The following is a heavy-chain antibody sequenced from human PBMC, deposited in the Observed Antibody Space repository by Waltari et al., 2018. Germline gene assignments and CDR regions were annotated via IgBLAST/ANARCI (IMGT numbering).Heavy chain of an antibody. Sequence: QVQLQESGPGLVKPLETLSLTCSVSGGSIRRYYWSWIRQPAGKGLEWIGHIFTSGITKYNRSLKSRVTMSVETSQNPFSLKLTSVTASDTAVYYGARESGDYSPFDNSGQGTLVTVSS. J-gene: IGHJ4*02. D-gene: IGHD4-17*01. V-gene: IGHV4-4*07. CDR2: IFTSGIT. CDR1: GGSIRRYY. CDR3: ARESGDYSPFDN.